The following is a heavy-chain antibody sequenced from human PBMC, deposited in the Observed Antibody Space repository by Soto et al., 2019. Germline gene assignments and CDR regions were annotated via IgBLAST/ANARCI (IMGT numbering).Heavy chain of an antibody. J-gene: IGHJ6*02. Sequence: EVQLLESGGGSVQPGGSLRLSCTASGFTFRSYAMSWVRQAPGKGLEWVSGISWNSGSIGYADSVKGRFTISRDNAKNSLYLQMNSLRAEDTALYYCAKDFRYCSSTSCYPGNYYYYGMDVWGQGTTVTVSS. CDR3: AKDFRYCSSTSCYPGNYYYYGMDV. CDR1: GFTFRSYA. V-gene: IGHV3-9*01. D-gene: IGHD2-2*01. CDR2: ISWNSGSI.